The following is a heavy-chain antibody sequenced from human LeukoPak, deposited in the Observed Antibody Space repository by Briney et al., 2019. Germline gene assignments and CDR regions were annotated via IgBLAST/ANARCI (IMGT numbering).Heavy chain of an antibody. CDR1: GGSISSYY. D-gene: IGHD2-2*01. J-gene: IGHJ5*02. V-gene: IGHV4-59*01. CDR3: ARQRGYCSSTSCYDPPINWFDP. CDR2: IYYSGST. Sequence: LETLSLTCTVSGGSISSYYWSWIRQPPGKGLEWIGYIYYSGSTNYNPSLKSRVTISVDTSKNQFSLKLSSVTAADTAVYCCARQRGYCSSTSCYDPPINWFDPWGQGTLVTVSS.